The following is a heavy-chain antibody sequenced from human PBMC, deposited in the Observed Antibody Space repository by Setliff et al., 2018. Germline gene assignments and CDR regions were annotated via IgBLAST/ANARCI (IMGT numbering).Heavy chain of an antibody. V-gene: IGHV4-39*01. CDR1: GGSISSSSYY. J-gene: IGHJ4*02. D-gene: IGHD7-27*01. Sequence: PSETLSLTCTVSGGSISSSSYYWGWIRQPPGKGLEWIGSIYYRGSTSYSSSLKSRVSISVDTSKNQFSLNLNSVTAADTAVYYCATLTGDRGVDYWGQGRLVTVS. CDR3: ATLTGDRGVDY. CDR2: IYYRGST.